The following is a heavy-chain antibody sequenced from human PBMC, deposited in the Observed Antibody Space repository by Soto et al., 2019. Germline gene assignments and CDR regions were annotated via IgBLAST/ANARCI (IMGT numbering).Heavy chain of an antibody. CDR3: ASYCSSTSCYSHDAFDI. D-gene: IGHD2-2*01. J-gene: IGHJ3*02. Sequence: VASVKVSCKASGYNFTSYYMHWVRQAPGQGLEWMGIINPSGGSTSYAQKFQGRVTMTRDTSTSTVYMELSSLRSEDTAVYYCASYCSSTSCYSHDAFDIWGQGTMVTVSS. CDR1: GYNFTSYY. CDR2: INPSGGST. V-gene: IGHV1-46*01.